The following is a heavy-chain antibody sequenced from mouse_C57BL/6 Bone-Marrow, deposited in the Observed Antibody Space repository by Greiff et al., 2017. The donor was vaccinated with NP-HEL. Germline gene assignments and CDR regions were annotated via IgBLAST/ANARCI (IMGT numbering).Heavy chain of an antibody. J-gene: IGHJ1*03. Sequence: EVMLVESGGGLVQPGGSLKLSCAASGFTFSDYYMYWVRQTPEKRLEWVTYISNGGGSTYYPDTVKGRFTISRDNAKNTLYLQMSRLKSDDTAMYYSARRPLYYYGGSSGYFDVWGTGTTVTVSS. CDR2: ISNGGGST. CDR1: GFTFSDYY. D-gene: IGHD1-1*01. CDR3: ARRPLYYYGGSSGYFDV. V-gene: IGHV5-12*01.